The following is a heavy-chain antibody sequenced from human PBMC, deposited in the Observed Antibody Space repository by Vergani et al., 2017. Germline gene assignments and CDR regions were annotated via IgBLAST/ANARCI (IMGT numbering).Heavy chain of an antibody. Sequence: QVQLVESGGGLVKPGGSLRLSCAASGFTFSDYYMSWIRQAPGKGLEWVAVIWYDGSNKYYADSVKGRFTISRDNSKNTLYLQMNSLRAEDTAVYYCARDRHYYDSSGYYAFDYWGQGTLVTVSS. CDR2: IWYDGSNK. D-gene: IGHD3-22*01. CDR1: GFTFSDYY. J-gene: IGHJ4*02. V-gene: IGHV3-33*08. CDR3: ARDRHYYDSSGYYAFDY.